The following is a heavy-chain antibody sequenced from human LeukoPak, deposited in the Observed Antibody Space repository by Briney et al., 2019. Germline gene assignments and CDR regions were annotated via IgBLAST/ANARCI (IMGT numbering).Heavy chain of an antibody. CDR1: GFTFSSYE. J-gene: IGHJ4*02. CDR3: ARDPYYGDYVV. V-gene: IGHV3-48*03. D-gene: IGHD4-17*01. Sequence: PGGSLRLSCAASGFTFSSYEMNWVRQAPGKGLEWVSYISSSGSTIYYADSVKGRFTISRDNARNSLYLQMNSLRAEDTAVYYCARDPYYGDYVVWGQGTLVTVSS. CDR2: ISSSGSTI.